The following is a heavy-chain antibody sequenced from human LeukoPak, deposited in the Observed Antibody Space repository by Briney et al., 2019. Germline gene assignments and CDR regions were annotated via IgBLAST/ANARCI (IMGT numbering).Heavy chain of an antibody. J-gene: IGHJ6*02. V-gene: IGHV4-61*08. D-gene: IGHD4-17*01. Sequence: PSETLSLTCTVSGDSISNGVYYWSWIRQPPGKGLEWIGYINYSWDTNYNPSLKSRVTISVDTSKNQFSLKLSSVTAADTAVYYCARVSTTTVTNRYYYYGMDVWGQGTTVTVSS. CDR1: GDSISNGVYY. CDR3: ARVSTTTVTNRYYYYGMDV. CDR2: INYSWDT.